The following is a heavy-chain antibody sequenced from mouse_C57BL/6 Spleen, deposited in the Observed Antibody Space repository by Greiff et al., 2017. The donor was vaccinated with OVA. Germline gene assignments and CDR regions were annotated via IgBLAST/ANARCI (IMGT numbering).Heavy chain of an antibody. CDR2: ISDGGSYT. D-gene: IGHD1-1*01. CDR3: ATTVPYFDY. J-gene: IGHJ2*01. CDR1: GFTFSSYA. Sequence: EVKLMESGGGLVKPGGSLKLSCAASGFTFSSYAMSWVRQTPEKRLEWVATISDGGSYTYYPDNVKGRFTISRDNAKNNLYLQMSHLKSEDTAMYYCATTVPYFDYWGQGTTLTVSS. V-gene: IGHV5-4*03.